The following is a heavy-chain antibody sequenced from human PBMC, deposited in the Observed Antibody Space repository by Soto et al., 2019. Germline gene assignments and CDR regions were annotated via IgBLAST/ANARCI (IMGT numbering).Heavy chain of an antibody. Sequence: PGGSLRLSCAASGFTFSSYWMSWVRQAPGKGLEWVANIKQDGSEKYYVDSVKGRFTISRDNAKNSLYLQMNSLRAEDTAVYYCARDSGPMHYYDSSGYYWGQGTLVTVSS. CDR2: IKQDGSEK. D-gene: IGHD3-22*01. J-gene: IGHJ4*02. CDR1: GFTFSSYW. CDR3: ARDSGPMHYYDSSGYY. V-gene: IGHV3-7*05.